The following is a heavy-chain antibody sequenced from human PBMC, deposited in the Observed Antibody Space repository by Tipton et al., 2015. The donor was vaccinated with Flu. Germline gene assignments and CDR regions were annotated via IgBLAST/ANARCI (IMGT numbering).Heavy chain of an antibody. Sequence: LRLSCTVSGGSISSYYWSWIRQPPGKGLEWIGYIYYSGSTNYNPSLKSRVTISVDTSKNQFSLKLSSVTAADTAVYYWARAPESRTHDYGDAPDHWGQGTLVTVSS. CDR2: IYYSGST. CDR3: ARAPESRTHDYGDAPDH. D-gene: IGHD4-17*01. V-gene: IGHV4-59*01. CDR1: GGSISSYY. J-gene: IGHJ4*02.